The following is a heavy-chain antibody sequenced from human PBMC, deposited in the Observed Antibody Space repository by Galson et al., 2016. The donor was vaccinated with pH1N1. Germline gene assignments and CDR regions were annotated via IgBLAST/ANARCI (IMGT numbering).Heavy chain of an antibody. CDR2: ISASGGTT. V-gene: IGHV3-23*01. D-gene: IGHD1-1*01. CDR3: AKPSLWWNDDIDY. CDR1: GFTFSSYA. J-gene: IGHJ4*02. Sequence: SLRLSCAASGFTFSSYAMIWVRQTSGKGLEWISGISASGGTTYYADAVKGRFTISRDNARTILYLQMNSLNAEDTALYYCAKPSLWWNDDIDYWGRGTLVTVSS.